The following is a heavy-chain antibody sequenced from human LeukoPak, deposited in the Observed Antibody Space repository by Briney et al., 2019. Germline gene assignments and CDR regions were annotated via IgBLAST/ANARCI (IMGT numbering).Heavy chain of an antibody. D-gene: IGHD6-25*01. CDR3: ARSGCPYYFDY. V-gene: IGHV3-74*01. CDR1: GFTLSKYW. Sequence: PGGSLRLSCAASGFTLSKYWMHWVRQAPGKGLVWVSRLHSDGTSTSYADSVRGRFTISRDNARNTLYLQMNTLRAEDTAVYYCARSGCPYYFDYWGQGTLVTVSS. CDR2: LHSDGTST. J-gene: IGHJ4*02.